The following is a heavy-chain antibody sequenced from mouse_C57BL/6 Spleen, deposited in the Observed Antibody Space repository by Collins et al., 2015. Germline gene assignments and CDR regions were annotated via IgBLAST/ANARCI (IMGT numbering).Heavy chain of an antibody. V-gene: IGHV1-59*01. CDR3: AREWNYYGTFYYAMDY. J-gene: IGHJ4*01. Sequence: QVQLQQPGAELVRPGTSVKLSCKASGYTFTSYWMHWVKQRPGQGLEWIGVIDPSDSYTSYNQKFKGKATLTVDTSSSTAYMQLSSLTSEDSAVYYCAREWNYYGTFYYAMDYWGQGTSVTVSS. CDR2: IDPSDSYT. D-gene: IGHD1-1*01. CDR1: GYTFTSYW.